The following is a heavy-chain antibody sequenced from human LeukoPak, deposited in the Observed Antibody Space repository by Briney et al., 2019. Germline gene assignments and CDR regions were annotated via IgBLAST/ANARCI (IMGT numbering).Heavy chain of an antibody. V-gene: IGHV3-48*02. Sequence: PGGSLRLSCAGSGFTFSSYYMIWVRQAPGKGLEWFSYISRSSSTIYYADSVKGRFTISRDNAKNSLYLQMNSLRDEDTAVYYCARDQFYAFDIWGQGTMVTVSS. CDR1: GFTFSSYY. CDR3: ARDQFYAFDI. CDR2: ISRSSSTI. J-gene: IGHJ3*02.